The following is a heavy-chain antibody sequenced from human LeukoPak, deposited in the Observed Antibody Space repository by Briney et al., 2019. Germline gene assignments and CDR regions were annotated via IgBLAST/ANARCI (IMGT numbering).Heavy chain of an antibody. CDR2: INPNSGGT. J-gene: IGHJ5*02. CDR1: GYTFTCYY. D-gene: IGHD3-3*01. CDR3: AKGYYDFWSGYYFWFFDR. Sequence: ASVKVSCKAAGYTFTCYYMHWVRQAPAQGHEWMGWINPNSGGTNYAQKFQGRVTMTRDTSISTAYMELSRLRSDDTAVYYCAKGYYDFWSGYYFWFFDRWGQGTLVTVSS. V-gene: IGHV1-2*02.